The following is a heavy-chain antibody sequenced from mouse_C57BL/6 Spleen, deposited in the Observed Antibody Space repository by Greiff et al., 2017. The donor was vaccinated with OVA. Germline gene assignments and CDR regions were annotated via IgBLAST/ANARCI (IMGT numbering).Heavy chain of an antibody. CDR3: ARKTTVALDY. J-gene: IGHJ2*01. Sequence: QVQLKQSGAELVRPGTSVKVSCKASGYAFTNYLIEWVKQRPGQGLEWIGVINPGSGGTNYNEKFKGKATLTADKSSSTAYMQLSSLTSEDSAVYFCARKTTVALDYWGQGTTLTVSS. CDR1: GYAFTNYL. CDR2: INPGSGGT. V-gene: IGHV1-54*01. D-gene: IGHD1-1*01.